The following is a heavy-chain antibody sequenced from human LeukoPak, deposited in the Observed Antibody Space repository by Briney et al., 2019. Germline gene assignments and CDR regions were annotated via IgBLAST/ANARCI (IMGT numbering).Heavy chain of an antibody. CDR2: ISNDGSRK. CDR3: ARDRAWNYFDY. CDR1: GLTFSRHG. J-gene: IGHJ4*02. Sequence: GGSLRLSWAPSGLTFSRHGMHWVRQAPGKGLEWVAIISNDGSRKYYAHSVEGRFTISRDNSKNTLYLQMDSLRAEDTAVYYCARDRAWNYFDYWGQGTLVTVSS. V-gene: IGHV3-30*03. D-gene: IGHD3-3*01.